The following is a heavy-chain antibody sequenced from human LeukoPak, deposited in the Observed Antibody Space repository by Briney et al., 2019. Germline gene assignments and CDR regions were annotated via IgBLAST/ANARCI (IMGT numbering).Heavy chain of an antibody. Sequence: GGSLRLSCAVSGLFVSSDYMTWVRQAPGKGLEWVSLIYSGGKTYYTDSVKGRFTISRDNSNKTLFLQMNGLRAEDTAVYYCARVRGDSRGNAFDIWGQGTMVTVP. D-gene: IGHD2-15*01. CDR3: ARVRGDSRGNAFDI. J-gene: IGHJ3*02. CDR2: IYSGGKT. CDR1: GLFVSSDY. V-gene: IGHV3-53*01.